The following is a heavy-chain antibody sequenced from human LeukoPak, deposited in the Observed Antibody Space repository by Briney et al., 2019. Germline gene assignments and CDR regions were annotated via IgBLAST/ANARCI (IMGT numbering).Heavy chain of an antibody. J-gene: IGHJ3*02. CDR3: ARSLQLDPWGAFDI. V-gene: IGHV3-53*01. CDR2: IYPGGNT. CDR1: GFAVSTNY. D-gene: IGHD1-1*01. Sequence: GGSLRLYCAASGFAVSTNYMAWVRQAPGKGLQWVSVIYPGGNTYYPDSVKGQFTISRDNSKNTVFLQMNSLRADDTAVFYCARSLQLDPWGAFDIWGQGTMVTVSS.